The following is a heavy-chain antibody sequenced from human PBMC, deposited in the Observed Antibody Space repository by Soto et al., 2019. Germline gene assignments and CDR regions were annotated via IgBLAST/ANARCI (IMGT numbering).Heavy chain of an antibody. CDR1: GLSFSSYA. Sequence: GGSLRLSCAASGLSFSSYAMTWVRQAPGKGLEWVSAISGSGGSTDHADSVKGRFTISRDNSKNTLYVQMNSLRDEDTAVYYCARKDVAFDYWGQGIPVTVSS. CDR2: ISGSGGST. D-gene: IGHD5-12*01. J-gene: IGHJ4*02. CDR3: ARKDVAFDY. V-gene: IGHV3-23*01.